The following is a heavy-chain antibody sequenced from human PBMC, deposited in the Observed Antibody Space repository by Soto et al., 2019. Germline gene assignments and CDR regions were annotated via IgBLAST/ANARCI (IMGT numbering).Heavy chain of an antibody. V-gene: IGHV3-23*01. J-gene: IGHJ6*02. CDR3: AKGSYYDSSGYYPYYYYYGMDV. D-gene: IGHD3-22*01. CDR1: GFTFSSYA. CDR2: ISGSGGST. Sequence: LRLSCAASGFTFSSYAMSWVRQAPGKGLEWVSAISGSGGSTYYADSVKGRFTISRYNSKNTLYLQMNSLRAEDTAVYYCAKGSYYDSSGYYPYYYYYGMDVWGQGTTVTVS.